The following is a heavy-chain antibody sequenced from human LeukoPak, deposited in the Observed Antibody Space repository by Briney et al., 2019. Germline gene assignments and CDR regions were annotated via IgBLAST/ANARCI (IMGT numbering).Heavy chain of an antibody. V-gene: IGHV3-21*01. CDR1: GFTFSSYS. CDR2: ISSSSSYI. CDR3: ARGYSGYGEFDY. J-gene: IGHJ4*02. Sequence: GGSLRLSCAASGFTFSSYSMNWVRQAPGKGLEWVSSISSSSSYIYYADSVKGRFTISRDNAKNSLYLQMNSLRAEDTAVYYCARGYSGYGEFDYWGQGTLVTLSS. D-gene: IGHD5-12*01.